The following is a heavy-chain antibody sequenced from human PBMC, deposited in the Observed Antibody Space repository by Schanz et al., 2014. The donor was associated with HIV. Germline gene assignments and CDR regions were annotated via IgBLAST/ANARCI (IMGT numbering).Heavy chain of an antibody. CDR3: ATCLITIGCSS. V-gene: IGHV1-69*01. J-gene: IGHJ5*02. Sequence: QVQLVQSGAEVKKPGSSVKVSCKASGGTFNSYAISWVRQAPGQGLEWMGGITPIFDTANYAQKFLGRVTISADESTSTGYMDLSNLRSDDTAVYYCATCLITIGCSSWGQGTLVTVSS. CDR2: ITPIFDTA. CDR1: GGTFNSYA. D-gene: IGHD1-1*01.